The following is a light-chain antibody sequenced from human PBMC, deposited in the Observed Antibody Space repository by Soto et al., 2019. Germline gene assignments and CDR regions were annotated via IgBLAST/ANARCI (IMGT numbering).Light chain of an antibody. V-gene: IGLV2-14*01. CDR3: TSYTSSSTLV. J-gene: IGLJ2*01. CDR1: SSDVGGYNY. CDR2: EVS. Sequence: SVLTQPASVSGSPGQSITISCTGTSSDVGGYNYVSWYQQHPGKAPKLMIYEVSNRPSWVSNRFSGSKSGNTASLVISGLQAEDEADYYCTSYTSSSTLVIGGGTKLTVL.